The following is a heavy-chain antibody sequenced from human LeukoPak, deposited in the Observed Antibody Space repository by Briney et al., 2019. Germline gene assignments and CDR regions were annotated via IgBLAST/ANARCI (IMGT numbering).Heavy chain of an antibody. D-gene: IGHD3-22*01. CDR1: GGSISSSAYH. CDR2: IHNSGST. Sequence: SETLSLTCTVSGGSISSSAYHWGWIRQPPGKGLEWIGSIHNSGSTYYNPSLKSRVTISVDTSKNQFSLKLSSVTAADTAVYYCTRGSIAYYYMDVWGKGTTVTISS. CDR3: TRGSIAYYYMDV. V-gene: IGHV4-39*07. J-gene: IGHJ6*03.